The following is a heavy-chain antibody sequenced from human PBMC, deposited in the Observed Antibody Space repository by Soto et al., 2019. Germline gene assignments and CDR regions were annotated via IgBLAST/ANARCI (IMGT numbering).Heavy chain of an antibody. Sequence: QVQLVESGGGVVQPGRSLRLSCAASGFTFSSYGIHWVRQAPGKGLEWVAVISYDGNSRFYADSVKGRFTIARDNSKDTMFLQMNSLRAEDTAVYYCARPTIAAHYYYAVDVWGQGTKVTVSS. CDR3: ARPTIAAHYYYAVDV. CDR1: GFTFSSYG. D-gene: IGHD2-21*01. V-gene: IGHV3-30*03. CDR2: ISYDGNSR. J-gene: IGHJ6*02.